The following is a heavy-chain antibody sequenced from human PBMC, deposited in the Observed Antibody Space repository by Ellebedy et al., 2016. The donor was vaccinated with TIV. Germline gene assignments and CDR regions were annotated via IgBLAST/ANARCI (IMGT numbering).Heavy chain of an antibody. CDR1: GYSFTSYW. CDR3: ARTPDYYDSSGYAYFDY. CDR2: IYPGDSDT. D-gene: IGHD3-22*01. Sequence: GGSLRLSXKGSGYSFTSYWIGWVRQMPGKGLEWMGIIYPGDSDTRYSPSFQGQVTISADKSISTAYLQWSSLKASDTAMYYCARTPDYYDSSGYAYFDYWGQGTLVTVSS. V-gene: IGHV5-51*01. J-gene: IGHJ4*02.